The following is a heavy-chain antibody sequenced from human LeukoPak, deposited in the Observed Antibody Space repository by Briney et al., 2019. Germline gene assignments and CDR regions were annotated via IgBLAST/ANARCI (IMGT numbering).Heavy chain of an antibody. CDR1: GFTFSSYE. CDR2: ISSSGSTI. J-gene: IGHJ4*02. V-gene: IGHV3-48*03. Sequence: PGGSLRLSCAASGFTFSSYEMSWVRQAPGKGLEWVSYISSSGSTIYYADSVKGRFTISRDNSENTLYLQMKSLRAEDTAVYYCARGDGYNFFDYWGQGTLVTVSS. D-gene: IGHD5-24*01. CDR3: ARGDGYNFFDY.